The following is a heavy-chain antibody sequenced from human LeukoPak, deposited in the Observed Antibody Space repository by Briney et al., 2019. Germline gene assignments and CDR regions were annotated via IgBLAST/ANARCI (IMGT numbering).Heavy chain of an antibody. CDR3: ARKTSIAAAGSFDY. J-gene: IGHJ4*02. Sequence: SETLSLTCTVSGGSISSGGYYWSWIRQHPGKGLEWIGYIHYSGSTNYNPSLKSRVTISVDTSKNQFSLKLSSVTAADTAVYYCARKTSIAAAGSFDYWGQGTLVTVSS. V-gene: IGHV4-61*08. CDR1: GGSISSGGYY. D-gene: IGHD6-13*01. CDR2: IHYSGST.